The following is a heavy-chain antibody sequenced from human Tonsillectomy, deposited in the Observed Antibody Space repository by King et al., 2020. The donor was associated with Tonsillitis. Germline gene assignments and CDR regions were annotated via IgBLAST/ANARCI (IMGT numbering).Heavy chain of an antibody. J-gene: IGHJ4*02. D-gene: IGHD3-10*01. CDR1: GFTFSSYA. CDR2: ISYDGSNK. Sequence: VQLVESGGGVVQPGRSLRLSCAASGFTFSSYAMHWVRQAPGKGLEWVAVISYDGSNKYYADSVKGRFTISRDNSKNTLYMQMNSLRAEDTAVYYCAREDYGSDCWGQGTLVTVSS. V-gene: IGHV3-30-3*01. CDR3: AREDYGSDC.